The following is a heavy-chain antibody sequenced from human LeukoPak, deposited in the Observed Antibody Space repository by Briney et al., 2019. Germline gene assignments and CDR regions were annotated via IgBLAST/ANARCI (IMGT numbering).Heavy chain of an antibody. CDR3: AKRGEDADYFDY. J-gene: IGHJ4*02. CDR1: GFTFSSYS. D-gene: IGHD3-10*01. Sequence: PGGSLRLSCAASGFTFSSYSMNWVRQAPGKGLEWVSAIRGSGGSTYCTDSVKGRFTISRDNSKNTLYLQMNSLKAEDTAVYYCAKRGEDADYFDYWGQGTLVTVSS. CDR2: IRGSGGST. V-gene: IGHV3-23*01.